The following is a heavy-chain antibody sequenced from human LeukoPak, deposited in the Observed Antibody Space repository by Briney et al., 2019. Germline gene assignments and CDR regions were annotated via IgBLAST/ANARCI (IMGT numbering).Heavy chain of an antibody. J-gene: IGHJ6*02. V-gene: IGHV1-46*01. Sequence: ASVKVSCKASGYTLTSYYLHWVRQAPGQGLEWMGIVNPSGGSTSYAQKFQGRVNMTRDTSTSTVYMDLSSLRSEDTAVYYCARDGRVLGAPYYYYGMDVWGQGTTVTVSS. CDR1: GYTLTSYY. CDR3: ARDGRVLGAPYYYYGMDV. CDR2: VNPSGGST. D-gene: IGHD1-26*01.